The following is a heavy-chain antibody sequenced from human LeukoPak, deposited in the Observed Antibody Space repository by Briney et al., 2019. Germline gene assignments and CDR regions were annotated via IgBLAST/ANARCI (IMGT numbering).Heavy chain of an antibody. V-gene: IGHV1-69*05. D-gene: IGHD5-18*01. Sequence: ASVKVSCKASGGTFSSYAISWVRQAPGQGLEWMGGIIPIFGTANYAQKLQGRVTMTTDTSTSTAYMELRSLRSDDTAVYYCARSGRIGYSYGLFDYWGQGTLVTVSS. J-gene: IGHJ4*02. CDR2: IIPIFGTA. CDR1: GGTFSSYA. CDR3: ARSGRIGYSYGLFDY.